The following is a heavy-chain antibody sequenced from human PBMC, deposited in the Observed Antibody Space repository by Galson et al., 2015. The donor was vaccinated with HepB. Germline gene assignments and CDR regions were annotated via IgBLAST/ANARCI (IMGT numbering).Heavy chain of an antibody. Sequence: SVKVSCKASGYTFTTYGISWVRQAPGQGLEWMGRITAYNGNTNYAQKLQGRVTMTTDTSTSTAYMELRSLRSDDTAVYYCARGLYCSSTSCYVTRDYYYYYGMDVWGQGTTVTVSS. CDR2: ITAYNGNT. J-gene: IGHJ6*02. CDR3: ARGLYCSSTSCYVTRDYYYYYGMDV. V-gene: IGHV1-18*04. D-gene: IGHD2-2*01. CDR1: GYTFTTYG.